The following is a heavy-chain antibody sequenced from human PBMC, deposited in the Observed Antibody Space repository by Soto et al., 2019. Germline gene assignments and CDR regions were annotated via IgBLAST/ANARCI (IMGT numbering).Heavy chain of an antibody. J-gene: IGHJ2*01. CDR2: IYHGGST. CDR1: GGAISKAGYS. V-gene: IGHV4-30-2*01. CDR3: ARDGGSSWSRAGGNCDL. D-gene: IGHD6-13*01. Sequence: QLQLQESGSGLVKPSQTLSLTCAVSGGAISKAGYSWSWIRQPPGKGLEWIGYIYHGGSTYYNPSLQSRVTRSVARSKNQFSLNLSSVTAADTAVYYCARDGGSSWSRAGGNCDLWGRGNLVIVSS.